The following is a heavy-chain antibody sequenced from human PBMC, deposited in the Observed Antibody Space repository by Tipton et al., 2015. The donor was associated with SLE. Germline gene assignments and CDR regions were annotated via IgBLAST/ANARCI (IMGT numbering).Heavy chain of an antibody. J-gene: IGHJ1*01. V-gene: IGHV4-38-2*02. Sequence: LRLSCTVSGGSISGYYWGWIRQSPEKGLEWIGSIHHSGTTFYRPSLKSRVTISRDTSKNQFSLRMTSVTAADTAVYYCVRDRDFYDNTGWDFQFWGQGTLVIVSS. CDR2: IHHSGTT. CDR1: GGSISGYY. D-gene: IGHD2/OR15-2a*01. CDR3: VRDRDFYDNTGWDFQF.